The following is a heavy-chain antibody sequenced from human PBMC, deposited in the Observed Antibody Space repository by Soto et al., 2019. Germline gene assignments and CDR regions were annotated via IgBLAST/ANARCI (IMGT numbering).Heavy chain of an antibody. D-gene: IGHD1-26*01. J-gene: IGHJ4*02. CDR1: GFTVSSNY. CDR3: AREGWELLRKRGYNFDY. CDR2: IYSGGST. Sequence: PGGSLRLFCAASGFTVSSNYMSWVRQAPGKGLEWVSVIYSGGSTYYADSVKGRFTISRDNSKNTLYLQMNSLRAEDTAVYYCAREGWELLRKRGYNFDYWGQGTLVPVSS. V-gene: IGHV3-53*01.